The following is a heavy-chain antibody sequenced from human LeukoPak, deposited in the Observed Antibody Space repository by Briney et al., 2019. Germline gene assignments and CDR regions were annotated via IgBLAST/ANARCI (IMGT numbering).Heavy chain of an antibody. Sequence: ASVKVSCKTSGYIFTSADINWVRQATGQGLEWMGYINPSTGKTGYAQKFQGRVTFTRNTAINTAYLELSSLTSEDTAVYYCARDSFGSSRPSDYWGQGTLVTVSS. CDR1: GYIFTSAD. D-gene: IGHD1-26*01. J-gene: IGHJ4*02. V-gene: IGHV1-8*03. CDR2: INPSTGKT. CDR3: ARDSFGSSRPSDY.